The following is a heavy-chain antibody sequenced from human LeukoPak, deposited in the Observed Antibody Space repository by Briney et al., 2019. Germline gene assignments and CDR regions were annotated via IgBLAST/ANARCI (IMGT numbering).Heavy chain of an antibody. Sequence: GGSLGLSCAASGFTFSSYAMSWVRQAPGKGLEWVSAISGSGGSTYYADSVKGRFTISRDNSKNTLYLQMNSLRAEDTAVYYCAKVKAAAGTKHSGYFDYWGQGTLVTVSS. CDR3: AKVKAAAGTKHSGYFDY. V-gene: IGHV3-23*01. D-gene: IGHD6-13*01. CDR1: GFTFSSYA. J-gene: IGHJ4*02. CDR2: ISGSGGST.